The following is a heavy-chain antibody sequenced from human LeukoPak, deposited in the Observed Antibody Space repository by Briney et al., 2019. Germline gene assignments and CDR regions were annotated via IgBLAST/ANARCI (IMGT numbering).Heavy chain of an antibody. CDR3: AGLGYSYGCHFDY. D-gene: IGHD5-18*01. V-gene: IGHV4-34*01. CDR2: INHSGST. CDR1: GGSFSGYY. Sequence: PSETLSLTCAVYGGSFSGYYWSWIRQPPGKGLEWIGEINHSGSTNYNPSLKSRVTISVDTSKNQFSLKLSSVTAADTAVYYCAGLGYSYGCHFDYWGQGTLATVSS. J-gene: IGHJ4*02.